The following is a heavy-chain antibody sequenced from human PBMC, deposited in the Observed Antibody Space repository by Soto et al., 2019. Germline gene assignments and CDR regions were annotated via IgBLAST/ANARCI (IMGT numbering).Heavy chain of an antibody. CDR1: GFTFSAHY. CDR2: IKNKANSYTT. D-gene: IGHD1-26*01. J-gene: IGHJ4*02. CDR3: ARVSLVGPSGGRYFDY. Sequence: EVQLVESGGGLVQPGGSLRLSCAASGFTFSAHYMDWVRQAPGKGLEWVGRIKNKANSYTTEYAASVEGRFTISREDSKNSLYLQMNSRKTEDTAVYYCARVSLVGPSGGRYFDYWGQGSQFAVSS. V-gene: IGHV3-72*01.